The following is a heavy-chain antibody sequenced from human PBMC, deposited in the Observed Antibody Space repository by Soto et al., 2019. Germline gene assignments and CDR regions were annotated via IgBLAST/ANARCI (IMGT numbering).Heavy chain of an antibody. CDR3: ATSKFDWLSFDD. J-gene: IGHJ4*02. D-gene: IGHD3-9*01. V-gene: IGHV4-39*01. CDR1: GGSISSSSYY. CDR2: IYYSGST. Sequence: SETLSLTCTVSGGSISSSSYYWGWIRQPPGKGLEWIGSIYYSGSTYYNPSLKSRVTISVDTSKNQFSLKLSSVTAADTAVYYCATSKFDWLSFDDWGQGTLVTVSS.